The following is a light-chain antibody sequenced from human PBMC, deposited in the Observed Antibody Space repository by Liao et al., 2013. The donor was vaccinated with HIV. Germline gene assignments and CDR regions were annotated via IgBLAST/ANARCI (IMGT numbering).Light chain of an antibody. CDR2: QDT. J-gene: IGLJ1*01. Sequence: SYELTQPPSVSVSPGQTVTITCSGDGLGDNYVSWYQQRPGQSPVLVIYQDTNRPSGIPARFSGSNSGNTATLTINRVEAGDEADYYCQVWDRKTGASFGAGTKVTVL. CDR1: GLGDNY. V-gene: IGLV3-1*01. CDR3: QVWDRKTGAS.